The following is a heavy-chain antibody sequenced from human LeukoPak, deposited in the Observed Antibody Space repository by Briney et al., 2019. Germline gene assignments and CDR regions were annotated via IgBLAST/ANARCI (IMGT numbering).Heavy chain of an antibody. J-gene: IGHJ3*02. CDR3: ARGAPMIEM. Sequence: PSETLSLTCGVSGGFFTGYNWTWLRQTPGMGLEWIGEHNHDGSSSYSASLESRVTISVDTSNFQLSLTLKSVTAADTAIYYCARGAPMIEMWGLGTRVIVSS. V-gene: IGHV4-34*01. CDR1: GGFFTGYN. CDR2: HNHDGSS.